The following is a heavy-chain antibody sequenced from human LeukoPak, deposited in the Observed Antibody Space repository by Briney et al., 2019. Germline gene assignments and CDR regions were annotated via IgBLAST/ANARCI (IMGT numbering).Heavy chain of an antibody. J-gene: IGHJ6*03. D-gene: IGHD6-19*01. CDR2: IYYSGST. CDR3: ARDQWRNYYYYMDV. CDR1: GGSISSYY. V-gene: IGHV4-59*01. Sequence: SETLSLTCTVSGGSISSYYWSWIRQPPGKGLEWIGYIYYSGSTNYNPSLKSRVTISVDTSKNQFSLKLSSVTAADTAVYYCARDQWRNYYYYMDVWGKGTTVTISS.